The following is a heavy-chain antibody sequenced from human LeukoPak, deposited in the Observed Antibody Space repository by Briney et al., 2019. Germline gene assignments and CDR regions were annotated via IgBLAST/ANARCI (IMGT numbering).Heavy chain of an antibody. Sequence: ASVKVSCKASGYTFTSYDINWVRQATGQGLEWMGWMNPNSGNTGYAQKFQGRVTITRNTSISTAYMELSSLRSEDTAVYYCARGFWGGTIFGVVRGYYYMDVWGKGTTVTVSS. J-gene: IGHJ6*03. CDR1: GYTFTSYD. CDR3: ARGFWGGTIFGVVRGYYYMDV. V-gene: IGHV1-8*03. CDR2: MNPNSGNT. D-gene: IGHD3-3*01.